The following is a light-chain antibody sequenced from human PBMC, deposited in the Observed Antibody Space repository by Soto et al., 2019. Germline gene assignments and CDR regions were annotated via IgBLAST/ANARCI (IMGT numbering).Light chain of an antibody. Sequence: QSALTQPASVSGSPGQSITISCTGTSSDVGGYKYVSWYQQHPGKAPKPMIYEVSNRPSGVSNRFSGSKSGNMASLTISGLQAEDEADYYCSSYTSSSPCVFGTGTRSPS. CDR2: EVS. V-gene: IGLV2-14*01. CDR1: SSDVGGYKY. CDR3: SSYTSSSPCV. J-gene: IGLJ1*01.